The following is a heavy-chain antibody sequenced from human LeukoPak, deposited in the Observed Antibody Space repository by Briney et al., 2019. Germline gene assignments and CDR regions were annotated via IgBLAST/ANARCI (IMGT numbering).Heavy chain of an antibody. CDR2: INHSGST. J-gene: IGHJ5*01. CDR1: GGSFSGYY. Sequence: PSETLSLTCAVYGGSFSGYYWSWIRQPPGKGLEWIGEINHSGSTNYNPSLKSRVTISVDTSKNQFSLKLSSVTAADTAVYYCARGVAAAGIWFDSWGQGTLVTVSS. CDR3: ARGVAAAGIWFDS. D-gene: IGHD6-13*01. V-gene: IGHV4-34*01.